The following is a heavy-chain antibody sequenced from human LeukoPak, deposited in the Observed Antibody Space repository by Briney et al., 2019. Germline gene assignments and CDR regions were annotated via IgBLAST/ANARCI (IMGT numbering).Heavy chain of an antibody. J-gene: IGHJ3*02. D-gene: IGHD6-6*01. V-gene: IGHV3-74*01. CDR3: ARNPSIAARQVSEFDI. CDR1: GFTFSSYW. Sequence: GGSLRLSCAASGFTFSSYWMHWVRQAPGKGLVWVSRINTDGSSTSYADSVKGRFTISRDNAKNTLYLQMNSLRAEDTAVYYCARNPSIAARQVSEFDIWGQGIMVTVSS. CDR2: INTDGSST.